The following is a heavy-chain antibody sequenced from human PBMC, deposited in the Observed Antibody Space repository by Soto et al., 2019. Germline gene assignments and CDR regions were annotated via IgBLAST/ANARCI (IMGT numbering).Heavy chain of an antibody. Sequence: EVQLVQSGAEVKKPGESLKISCKGSGYSFTSYWIAWVRQMPGKGLEWMGSIYPGDSDTKYSPSFQGQVTISVDKSISTAYLQWISLKASDTGMYYCARPGGAHQQNYFDPWGQGTLVTVSS. J-gene: IGHJ5*02. V-gene: IGHV5-51*01. D-gene: IGHD1-7*01. CDR1: GYSFTSYW. CDR3: ARPGGAHQQNYFDP. CDR2: IYPGDSDT.